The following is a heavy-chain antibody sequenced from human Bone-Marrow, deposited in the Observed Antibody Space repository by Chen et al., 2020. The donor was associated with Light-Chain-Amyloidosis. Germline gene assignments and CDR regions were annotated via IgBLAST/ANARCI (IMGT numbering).Heavy chain of an antibody. CDR1: GFAFSSYA. V-gene: IGHV3-23*04. CDR2: IRGRGGSR. J-gene: IGHJ3*02. CDR3: AKDISYDDILPGYPADAFDI. Sequence: EVQLVESGGGLLQRGGSLRLSCAASGFAFSSYAMSWVRQAPGKGLEWVSTIRGRGGSRYYGASVKVRLTISRDNSKHALFLQMNSLRAEDTAVYYCAKDISYDDILPGYPADAFDIWGQGTMVTVSS. D-gene: IGHD3-9*01.